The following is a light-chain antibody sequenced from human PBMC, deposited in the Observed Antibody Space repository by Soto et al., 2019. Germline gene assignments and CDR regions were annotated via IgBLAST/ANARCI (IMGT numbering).Light chain of an antibody. CDR2: GAS. CDR3: QQYGTSPWT. Sequence: EIVLTQSPGTLSLSPGDRATLSCRASQSVSSEYLAWYQQKPGQAPRLLIHGASIRATGIPDRFSGRGSGKDFSLTISSLEPEDFAVYHCQQYGTSPWTFGQGTKVEIK. CDR1: QSVSSEY. J-gene: IGKJ1*01. V-gene: IGKV3-20*01.